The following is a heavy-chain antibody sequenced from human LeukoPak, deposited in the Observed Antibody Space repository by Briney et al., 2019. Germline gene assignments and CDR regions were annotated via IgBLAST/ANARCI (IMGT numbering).Heavy chain of an antibody. Sequence: GGSLRLSCAASGFTFSSYWMDWVRQAPGKGLEWVANLKPDGRDKYYADSVKGRFSISRDNAEDSLYLQMNSLRAEDTAVYYCVRDLDFWGQGTLVTVSS. CDR2: LKPDGRDK. CDR1: GFTFSSYW. CDR3: VRDLDF. V-gene: IGHV3-7*05. J-gene: IGHJ4*02.